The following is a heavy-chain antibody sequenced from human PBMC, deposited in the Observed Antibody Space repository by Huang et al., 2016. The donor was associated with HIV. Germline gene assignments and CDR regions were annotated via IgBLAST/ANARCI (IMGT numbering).Heavy chain of an antibody. J-gene: IGHJ6*03. Sequence: QVQLVQSGAEVKKPGASGKVSCKASGYIFTSHDITWVRQAPGQGLDWMGWMDPNRGSTGYALRFQGKLTLTRNVSTRAAYLEVGGLTSEDTAVYYCARGRFGETYYYYMDVWGRGTTVTVS. CDR1: GYIFTSHD. D-gene: IGHD3-10*01. V-gene: IGHV1-8*01. CDR3: ARGRFGETYYYYMDV. CDR2: MDPNRGST.